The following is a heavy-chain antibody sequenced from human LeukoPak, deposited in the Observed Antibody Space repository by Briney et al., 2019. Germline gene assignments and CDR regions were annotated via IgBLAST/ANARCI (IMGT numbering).Heavy chain of an antibody. J-gene: IGHJ6*02. D-gene: IGHD1-14*01. CDR1: GFTFTSSA. Sequence: SVKVSCKASGFTFTSSAMQWVRQARGQRLEWIGWIVVGSGSTNYAQKFQERVTITRDMSTSTAYMELSSLRSEDTAVYYCAADSGVTSGYKTSYGMDVWGQGTTVTVSS. CDR3: AADSGVTSGYKTSYGMDV. V-gene: IGHV1-58*02. CDR2: IVVGSGST.